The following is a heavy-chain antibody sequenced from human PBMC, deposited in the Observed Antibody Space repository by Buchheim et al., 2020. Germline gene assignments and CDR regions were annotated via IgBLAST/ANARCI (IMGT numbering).Heavy chain of an antibody. J-gene: IGHJ6*02. V-gene: IGHV3-23*01. D-gene: IGHD2-2*01. CDR1: GFTFSSYA. CDR3: AKAIGLGYCSSTSSCSLGGYYYYYGMDV. Sequence: EVQLLESGGGLVQPGGSLRLSCAASGFTFSSYAMSWVRQAPGKGLEWVSAISGSGGSTYYADSVKGRFTISRDNSKNTLYLQMNSLRAEDTAVYYCAKAIGLGYCSSTSSCSLGGYYYYYGMDVWGQGTT. CDR2: ISGSGGST.